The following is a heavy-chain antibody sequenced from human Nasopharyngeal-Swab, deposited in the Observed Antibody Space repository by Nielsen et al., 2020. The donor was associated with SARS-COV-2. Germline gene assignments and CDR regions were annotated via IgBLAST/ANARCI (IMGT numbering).Heavy chain of an antibody. CDR3: ARLDCSGGSCTDY. D-gene: IGHD2-15*01. CDR2: IYYSGST. CDR1: GGSISSGGYY. J-gene: IGHJ4*02. Sequence: LRLSCTVSGGSISSGGYYWSWIRQHPGKGLEWIGYIYYSGSTYYNPSLKSRVTISVDTSKNQFSLKLSSVTAADTAVYYCARLDCSGGSCTDYWGQGTLVTVSS. V-gene: IGHV4-31*03.